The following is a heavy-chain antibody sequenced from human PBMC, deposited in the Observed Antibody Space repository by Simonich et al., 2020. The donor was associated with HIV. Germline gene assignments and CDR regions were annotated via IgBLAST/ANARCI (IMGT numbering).Heavy chain of an antibody. J-gene: IGHJ4*02. D-gene: IGHD2-15*01. Sequence: QVQLVQSGAEVKKPGASVKVSCQASGYTFPRDDINWGLQATGKGLEWMGWMNPNSGNTGYAKKFQGRVTMTRHTSIRTAYMDLNSLRSEDTAVYYCARGPRWSPIDYWGQGTLVTVSS. CDR1: GYTFPRDD. V-gene: IGHV1-8*01. CDR2: MNPNSGNT. CDR3: ARGPRWSPIDY.